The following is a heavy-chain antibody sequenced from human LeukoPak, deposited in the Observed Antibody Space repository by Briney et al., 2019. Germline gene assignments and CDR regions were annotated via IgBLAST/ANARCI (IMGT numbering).Heavy chain of an antibody. D-gene: IGHD4-17*01. CDR2: IYYSGST. J-gene: IGHJ4*02. CDR1: GGSISNYY. V-gene: IGHV4-59*08. CDR3: ARRDGDYDGAHFDY. Sequence: SETLSLTCTVSGGSISNYYWTWIRQPPGKGLEWIGDIYYSGSTNYNPSLKSRVTISVDTSKNQFSLNLSSVTAADTAVYYCARRDGDYDGAHFDYWGQGNLVTVSS.